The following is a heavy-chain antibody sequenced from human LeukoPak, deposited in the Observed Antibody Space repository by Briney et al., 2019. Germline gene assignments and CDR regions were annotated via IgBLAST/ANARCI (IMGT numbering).Heavy chain of an antibody. CDR3: ARELGYCSSTSCPLDY. J-gene: IGHJ4*02. CDR2: ISAYNGNT. Sequence: ASVKVSCKASGGTFTSYGISWVRQAPGQGLEWMGWISAYNGNTNYAQKLQGRVTMTTDTSTSTAYMELRSLRSDDTAVYYCARELGYCSSTSCPLDYWGQGTLVTVSS. V-gene: IGHV1-18*01. D-gene: IGHD2-2*01. CDR1: GGTFTSYG.